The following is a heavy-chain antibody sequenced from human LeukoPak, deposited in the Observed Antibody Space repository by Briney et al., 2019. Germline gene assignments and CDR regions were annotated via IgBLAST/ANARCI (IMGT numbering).Heavy chain of an antibody. V-gene: IGHV1-3*01. J-gene: IGHJ5*02. CDR1: GYTFPIYT. Sequence: GASVKVSCKASGYTFPIYTMHWVRQAPGQRLEWMGWINVGNGNTKYSQEFQGRVTITRDTSTSTAYMELRSLRSDDTAVYYCARDSIAAAGRWFDPWGQGTLVTVSS. D-gene: IGHD6-13*01. CDR3: ARDSIAAAGRWFDP. CDR2: INVGNGNT.